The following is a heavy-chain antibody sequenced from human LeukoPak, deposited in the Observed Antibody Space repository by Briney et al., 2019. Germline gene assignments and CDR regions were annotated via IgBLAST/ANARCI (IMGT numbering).Heavy chain of an antibody. Sequence: SETLSLTCTVSGGSISSSSYYWGWIRQPPGKGLEWIGSIYYSGSTYYNPSLKSRVTISVDTSKNQFSLKLSSVTAADTAVYYCARTSGSYFSVDYWGQGTLVTVYS. CDR2: IYYSGST. V-gene: IGHV4-39*01. CDR3: ARTSGSYFSVDY. D-gene: IGHD1-26*01. CDR1: GGSISSSSYY. J-gene: IGHJ4*02.